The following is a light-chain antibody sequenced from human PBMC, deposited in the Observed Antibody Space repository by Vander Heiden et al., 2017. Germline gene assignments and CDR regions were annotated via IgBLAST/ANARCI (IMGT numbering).Light chain of an antibody. CDR1: SSDIGGYDF. V-gene: IGLV2-14*03. CDR2: DVS. CDR3: SSFTSSSPVV. J-gene: IGLJ2*01. Sequence: QSALTQPASVSGSPGPSIPISCTGTSSDIGGYDFGSWYQQHPGKVPKLIIHDVSKRPAGVSNRFSGSKSGNTASLTISGRQAEDEAEYYCSSFTSSSPVVFGGGTKLTVL.